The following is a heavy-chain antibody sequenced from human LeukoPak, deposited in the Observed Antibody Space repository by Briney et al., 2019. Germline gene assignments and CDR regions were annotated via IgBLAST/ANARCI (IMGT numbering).Heavy chain of an antibody. CDR1: GYAITSGWFS. V-gene: IGHV4-30-2*01. CDR2: IYDRGPA. Sequence: SETLSLTCTVSGYAITSGWFSWNWLRQPPGKGLEWIRCIYDRGPAYYNPSLKSRFTISVYRPKNQFFLNVTSLTAADTDVYYCARSRQASGLFNSWGQGTLVVVSS. D-gene: IGHD3-10*01. CDR3: ARSRQASGLFNS. J-gene: IGHJ5*01.